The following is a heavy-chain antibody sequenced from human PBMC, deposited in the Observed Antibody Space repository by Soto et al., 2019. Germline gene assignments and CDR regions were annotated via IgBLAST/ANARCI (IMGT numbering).Heavy chain of an antibody. CDR1: GGTFSSYA. CDR2: IIPIFGTA. V-gene: IGHV1-69*13. D-gene: IGHD3-10*01. J-gene: IGHJ6*02. CDR3: ATPLWFGELQTYYYYGMDV. Sequence: SVKVSCKASGGTFSSYAISWVRQAPGQGLEWMGGIIPIFGTANYAQKFQGRVTITADESTSTAYMELSSLRSEDTAVYYCATPLWFGELQTYYYYGMDVWGQGTTVTVSS.